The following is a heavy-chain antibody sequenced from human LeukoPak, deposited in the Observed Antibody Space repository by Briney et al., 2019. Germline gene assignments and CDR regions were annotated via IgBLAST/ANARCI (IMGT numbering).Heavy chain of an antibody. CDR2: VHHSGYT. D-gene: IGHD3-10*01. J-gene: IGHJ4*02. Sequence: SETLSLTCAVSGFSIRSPYYWGWIRQPPGKGLEWIGSVHHSGYTHYNPSLKSRVTTSIDTSNNQFSLKLKLNSVTAADTAVYYCARGGSGYYWDFDYWGQGTLVTVSS. CDR1: GFSIRSPYY. CDR3: ARGGSGYYWDFDY. V-gene: IGHV4-38-2*01.